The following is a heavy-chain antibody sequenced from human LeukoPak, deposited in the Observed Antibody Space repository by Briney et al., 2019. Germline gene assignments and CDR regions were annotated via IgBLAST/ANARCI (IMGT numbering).Heavy chain of an antibody. V-gene: IGHV3-48*03. D-gene: IGHD1-26*01. CDR3: AGGPQYSGSYGD. CDR2: ISNSGDIR. Sequence: GGSLRLSCVVSGFSFSDYEMAWVRQAPGMGLEWISYISNSGDIRRYADAVKGRFATSKDNDKNSVSLQMNSLRADDTGLYFCAGGPQYSGSYGDWAQGTLVTVSS. CDR1: GFSFSDYE. J-gene: IGHJ4*02.